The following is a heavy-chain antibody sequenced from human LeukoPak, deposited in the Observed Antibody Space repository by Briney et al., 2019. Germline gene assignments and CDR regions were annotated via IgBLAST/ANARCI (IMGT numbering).Heavy chain of an antibody. J-gene: IGHJ3*02. CDR1: GFTFSSYG. CDR3: IRGRTLQLAVRTDALDI. CDR2: IRYDGGKK. D-gene: IGHD6-6*01. Sequence: GGSLRLSCAASGFTFSSYGMHWVRQAPGKGLEWVAFIRYDGGKKYYADSVKGRFTISRDNSKNTLYLQMNSLRPEDMALYYCIRGRTLQLAVRTDALDIWGQGTMVTVSS. V-gene: IGHV3-30*02.